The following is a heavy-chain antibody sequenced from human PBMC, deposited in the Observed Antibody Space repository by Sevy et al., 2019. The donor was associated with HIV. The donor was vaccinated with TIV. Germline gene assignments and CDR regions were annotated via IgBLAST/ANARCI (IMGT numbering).Heavy chain of an antibody. CDR1: GYSIRSAYQ. CDR2: IYPRGNA. Sequence: SETLSLTCDVSGYSIRSAYQWGWIRQPPGKGLEWIGSIYPRGNAFYNPSLKSRVTISIDMSRNQFSLNLRSVTAADTAVYYCAQDKNDYRGSYFDSWGPGTLVTVSS. D-gene: IGHD4-17*01. V-gene: IGHV4-38-2*01. J-gene: IGHJ4*02. CDR3: AQDKNDYRGSYFDS.